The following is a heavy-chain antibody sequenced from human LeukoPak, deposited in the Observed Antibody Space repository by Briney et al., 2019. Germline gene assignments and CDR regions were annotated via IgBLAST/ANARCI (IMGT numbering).Heavy chain of an antibody. CDR3: ARGDSYGTFDY. CDR1: GFTFSSYA. V-gene: IGHV3-23*01. J-gene: IGHJ4*02. Sequence: GGSLRLSCAASGFTFSSYAMSWVRQAPGKGLEWVSAISGSGGSTYYADSVKGRFTISRDNAKNSLYLQMNSLRAEDTAVYYCARGDSYGTFDYWGQGTLVTVSS. D-gene: IGHD5-18*01. CDR2: ISGSGGST.